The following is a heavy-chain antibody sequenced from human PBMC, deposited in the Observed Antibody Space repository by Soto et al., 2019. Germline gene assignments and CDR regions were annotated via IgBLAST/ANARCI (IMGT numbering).Heavy chain of an antibody. CDR1: GDTFSTYS. J-gene: IGHJ4*02. Sequence: ASVKVSCKVSGDTFSTYSISWVRQAPGQGLEWLGGIIPILGIPSYAQSFQGRVTITADKSTSTAYMELSSLRSEDTAVYYCARERSRYDRSGYYRPDYWGQGTLVTVSS. D-gene: IGHD3-22*01. V-gene: IGHV1-69*10. CDR3: ARERSRYDRSGYYRPDY. CDR2: IIPILGIP.